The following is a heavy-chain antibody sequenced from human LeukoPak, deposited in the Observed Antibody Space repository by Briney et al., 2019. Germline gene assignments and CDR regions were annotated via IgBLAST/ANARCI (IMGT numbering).Heavy chain of an antibody. CDR2: ISSSSSTI. D-gene: IGHD2-2*01. CDR1: GFTFSSYS. J-gene: IGHJ3*02. V-gene: IGHV3-48*01. CDR3: ASWTLYCSSTSCLI. Sequence: GGSLRLSCAASGFTFSSYSMNWVRQAPGKGLEWVSYISSSSSTIYYADSVKGRFTISRDNAKNSLYLQMNSLRAEDTAVYYCASWTLYCSSTSCLIWGQGTMVTVSS.